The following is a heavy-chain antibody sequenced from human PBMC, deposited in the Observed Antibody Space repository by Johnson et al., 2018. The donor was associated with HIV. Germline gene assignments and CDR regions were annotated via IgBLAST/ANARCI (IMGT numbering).Heavy chain of an antibody. Sequence: VQLVESGGGLVQPGGPLRLSCAASGFTFSSYAMHWVRQAPGKGLEYVSAISSNGGSTYYANSVKGRFTISRDNSKNTLYLQMGSLRAEDMAVYYCARVRTWDSSGGDDAFDIWGQGTMVTVSS. V-gene: IGHV3-64*01. CDR3: ARVRTWDSSGGDDAFDI. D-gene: IGHD3-22*01. CDR2: ISSNGGST. J-gene: IGHJ3*02. CDR1: GFTFSSYA.